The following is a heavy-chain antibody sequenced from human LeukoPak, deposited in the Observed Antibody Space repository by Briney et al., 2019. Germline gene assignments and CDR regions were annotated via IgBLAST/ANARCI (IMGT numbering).Heavy chain of an antibody. Sequence: ASVKVSCKASGYTFTGHYMHWVRQAPGQGLEWMGRINPNSGGTNYAQKFQGRVTMTRDTSISTAYMELSRLRSDDTAVYYCAREPLIVGATSDAFDIWGQGTMVTVSS. J-gene: IGHJ3*02. CDR1: GYTFTGHY. V-gene: IGHV1-2*06. D-gene: IGHD1-26*01. CDR3: AREPLIVGATSDAFDI. CDR2: INPNSGGT.